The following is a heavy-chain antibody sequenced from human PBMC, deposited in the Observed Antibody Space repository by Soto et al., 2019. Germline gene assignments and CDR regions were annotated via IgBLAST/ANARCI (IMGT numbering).Heavy chain of an antibody. CDR1: GGSISSGW. V-gene: IGHV4-4*02. D-gene: IGHD3-10*01. J-gene: IGHJ5*02. CDR2: ILYSGRT. Sequence: PSETLSLTCAVSGGSISSGWWTWVRQPPGKGLEWIGEILYSGRTNYNSSLNSRVTISIDKSKKQFSLNLSSVTAADTAVYYCSGRVTDAPTWGQGALVNVS. CDR3: SGRVTDAPT.